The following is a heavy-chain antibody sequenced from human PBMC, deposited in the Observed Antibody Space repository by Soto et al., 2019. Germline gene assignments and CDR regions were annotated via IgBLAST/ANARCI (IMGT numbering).Heavy chain of an antibody. CDR1: GGTFSSYT. CDR2: IIPILGIA. V-gene: IGHV1-69*08. CDR3: AREATDYYYYHMDV. J-gene: IGHJ6*03. D-gene: IGHD1-26*01. Sequence: QVQLVQSGAEVKKPGSSVKVSCKASGGTFSSYTISWVRQAPGQGLEWMGRIIPILGIANYAQKFQGRVTITADKSTSTAYMELSSLRSEDTAVYYCAREATDYYYYHMDVWGKGTTVTVSS.